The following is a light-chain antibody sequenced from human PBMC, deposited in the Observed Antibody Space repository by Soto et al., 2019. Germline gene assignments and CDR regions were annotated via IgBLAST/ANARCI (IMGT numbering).Light chain of an antibody. CDR3: QQYNTYSYT. Sequence: DIQMTQSPSTLSASVGDRVTITCRASQSINIWLAWYQQKAGKAPKLLIYDASTLENRVPLRFRGSGSGTEFTLTISGLQPDDFATSYCQQYNTYSYTFGQETKLEIK. J-gene: IGKJ2*01. V-gene: IGKV1-5*01. CDR1: QSINIW. CDR2: DAS.